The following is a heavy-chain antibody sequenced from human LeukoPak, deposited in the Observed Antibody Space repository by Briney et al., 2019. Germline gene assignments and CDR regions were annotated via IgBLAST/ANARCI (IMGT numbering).Heavy chain of an antibody. CDR2: ISSSSSTI. D-gene: IGHD1-26*01. CDR3: ARAVGDWELPSYFDY. Sequence: GGSLRLSCAASGFTFSSYGMHWVRQAPGKGLEWVSYISSSSSTIYYADSVKGRFTISRDNAKNSLYLQMNSLRAEDTAVYYCARAVGDWELPSYFDYWGQGTLVTVSS. V-gene: IGHV3-48*01. J-gene: IGHJ4*02. CDR1: GFTFSSYG.